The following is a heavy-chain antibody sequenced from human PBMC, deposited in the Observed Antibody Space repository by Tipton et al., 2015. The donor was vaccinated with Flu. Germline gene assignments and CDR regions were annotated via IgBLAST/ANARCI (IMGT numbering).Heavy chain of an antibody. CDR2: IYYSGNT. Sequence: GLVKPSETLFFTCAVSGGSISSYYWSWIRQPPGKGLEWIGNIYYSGNTNYNASLKSRVTISVDMSKNQFSLRLNSVTAADTAVYFCARSTIGILGVVEGQHGVDVWGQGTTVTVTS. J-gene: IGHJ6*02. CDR3: ARSTIGILGVVEGQHGVDV. D-gene: IGHD3-3*02. V-gene: IGHV4-59*01. CDR1: GGSISSYY.